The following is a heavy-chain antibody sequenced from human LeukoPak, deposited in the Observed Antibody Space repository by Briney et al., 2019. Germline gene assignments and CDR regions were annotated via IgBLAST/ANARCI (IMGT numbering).Heavy chain of an antibody. CDR1: GGTFSSYA. J-gene: IGHJ3*02. CDR2: IIPILGIA. CDR3: ARDVTLSRGHIVGEQGEAFDI. D-gene: IGHD1-26*01. Sequence: GASVKVSCKASGGTFSSYAISWVRQAPGQGLEWMGRIIPILGIANYAQKFQGRVTITADKSTSTAYTELSSLRSEDTAVYYCARDVTLSRGHIVGEQGEAFDIWGQGTMVTVSS. V-gene: IGHV1-69*04.